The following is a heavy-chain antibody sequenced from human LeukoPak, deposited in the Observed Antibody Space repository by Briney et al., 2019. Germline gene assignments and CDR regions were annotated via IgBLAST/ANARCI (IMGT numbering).Heavy chain of an antibody. CDR1: KYTFTDYY. CDR2: INPNSGGT. V-gene: IGHV1-2*02. D-gene: IGHD5-12*01. Sequence: ASVKVSCKASKYTFTDYYIHWVRQAPGQGLEWMGWINPNSGGTNYAQKFQGRVTMTRDTSISIAYMELRSLRSDDTAVYYCARDLRGYSGYDDAFDIWGQGTMVTVSS. J-gene: IGHJ3*02. CDR3: ARDLRGYSGYDDAFDI.